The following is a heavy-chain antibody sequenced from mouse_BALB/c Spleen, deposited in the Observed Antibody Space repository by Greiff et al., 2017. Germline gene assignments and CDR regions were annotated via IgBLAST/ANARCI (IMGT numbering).Heavy chain of an antibody. D-gene: IGHD2-4*01. CDR2: IWAGGST. V-gene: IGHV2-9*02. Sequence: QVQLKESGPGLVAPSQSLSITCTVSGFSLTSYGVHWVRQPPGKGLEWLGVIWAGGSTNYNSALMSRLSISKDNSKSQVFLKMNSLQTDDTAMYYCARDDYGGYYAMDYWGQGTSVTVSS. J-gene: IGHJ4*01. CDR3: ARDDYGGYYAMDY. CDR1: GFSLTSYG.